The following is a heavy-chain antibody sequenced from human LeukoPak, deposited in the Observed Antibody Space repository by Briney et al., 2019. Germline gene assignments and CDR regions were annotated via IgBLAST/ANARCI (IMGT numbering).Heavy chain of an antibody. CDR3: VKGGTGTTIRYFDS. CDR1: GFSFKNYG. CDR2: VSTSGDQG. J-gene: IGHJ4*02. D-gene: IGHD1-7*01. V-gene: IGHV3-23*01. Sequence: PGGSLRLSCAASGFSFKNYGMTWVRQAPGKGLEWVSLVSTSGDQGYYADSVQGRFTISRDNSWNFLYLQMNSLRAEDTAVYFCVKGGTGTTIRYFDSWGQGTLVTVSS.